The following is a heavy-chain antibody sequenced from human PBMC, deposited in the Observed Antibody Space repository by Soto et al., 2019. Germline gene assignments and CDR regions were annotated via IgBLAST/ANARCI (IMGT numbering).Heavy chain of an antibody. D-gene: IGHD2-2*01. Sequence: ASVKGSYNASGYAFTVYYIDWWRQSPGQGLGWMGWINPNGGGTNYAQKFQGRVRMTRDTSISTDYMELSRMRSDATAVYYCARDPNCSSTSCYQDGMDVWGQGSKVTVCS. CDR3: ARDPNCSSTSCYQDGMDV. CDR1: GYAFTVYY. V-gene: IGHV1-2*02. CDR2: INPNGGGT. J-gene: IGHJ6*02.